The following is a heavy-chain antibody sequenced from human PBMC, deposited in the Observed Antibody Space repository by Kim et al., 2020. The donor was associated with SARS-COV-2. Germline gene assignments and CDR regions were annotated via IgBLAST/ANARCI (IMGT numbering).Heavy chain of an antibody. J-gene: IGHJ5*02. D-gene: IGHD6-6*01. Sequence: GGSLRRSCAASGFTISGSAMSWVRQAPGKGLEWVSFISAGVGTTYYADSVKGRFTISRDNSKNTLFLQMSSLRADDTAIYYCARTSSTFKFPTWGQGTLV. CDR2: ISAGVGTT. V-gene: IGHV3-23*01. CDR1: GFTISGSA. CDR3: ARTSSTFKFPT.